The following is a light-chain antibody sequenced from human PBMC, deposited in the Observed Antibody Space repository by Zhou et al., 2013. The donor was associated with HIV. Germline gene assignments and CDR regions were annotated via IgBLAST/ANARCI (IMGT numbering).Light chain of an antibody. CDR1: QSVSRW. V-gene: IGKV1-5*01. J-gene: IGKJ5*01. CDR3: QQYDKLPPT. CDR2: DTS. Sequence: DIQMTQSPSTLSVSVGDRVAITCRASQSVSRWLAWYQQKEGEAPQVLIFDTSDLATGVPFRFSGSGSGTDFTLTISSLQPEDVATYYCQQYDKLPPTFGPGTRLEI.